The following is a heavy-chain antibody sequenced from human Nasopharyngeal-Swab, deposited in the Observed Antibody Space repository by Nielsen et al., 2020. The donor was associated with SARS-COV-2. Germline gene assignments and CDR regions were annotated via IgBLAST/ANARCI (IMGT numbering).Heavy chain of an antibody. CDR1: GVSISSTSYY. V-gene: IGHV4-39*01. D-gene: IGHD6-19*01. CDR3: ARQCMAVVGPCSWLAP. Sequence: SETLSLTCTVSGVSISSTSYYWGWIRQAPGKGLQWIGNIHSSGTTFYNPSLRSRVTTSVDTSSNQFSLNLSSVTASDTAVYYCARQCMAVVGPCSWLAPWGQGSLVTVST. J-gene: IGHJ5*02. CDR2: IHSSGTT.